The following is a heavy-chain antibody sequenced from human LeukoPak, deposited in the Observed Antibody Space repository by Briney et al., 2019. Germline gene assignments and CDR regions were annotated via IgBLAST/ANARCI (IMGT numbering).Heavy chain of an antibody. CDR2: VGIDSGNT. CDR1: GFRFSDYS. D-gene: IGHD5-24*01. Sequence: GGSLRLSCAASGFRFSDYSMNWVRQAPGKGLEWNSYVGIDSGNTNYADSVKGRFTISGDKAKNSLYLQMNSLRVEDTAVYYCARDYKYAFDNWGQGTLVTVSS. CDR3: ARDYKYAFDN. J-gene: IGHJ4*02. V-gene: IGHV3-48*01.